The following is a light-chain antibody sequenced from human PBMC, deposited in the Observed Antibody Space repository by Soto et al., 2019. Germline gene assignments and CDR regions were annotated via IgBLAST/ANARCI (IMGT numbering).Light chain of an antibody. Sequence: DIQMTLSKSSLSASVGDRVTITCQASQNINNYLNWYQQKPGRAPKLLIYDASNLEAGGPSRFRGSGSATDFTFTISRLQPEDIPTYYCQQYINPPTFGQVTRQAI. CDR3: QQYINPPT. CDR2: DAS. CDR1: QNINNY. V-gene: IGKV1-33*01. J-gene: IGKJ5*01.